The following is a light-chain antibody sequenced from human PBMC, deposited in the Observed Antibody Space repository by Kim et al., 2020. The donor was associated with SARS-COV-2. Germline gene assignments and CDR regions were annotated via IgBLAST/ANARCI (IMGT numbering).Light chain of an antibody. CDR1: NLENKF. CDR3: QARVDGTYV. Sequence: VSPGQTASITCSGDNLENKFTSWFQQKPGQSPVVVLYQDTKRPTGIPERFSGSNSGNTATLTISGALAMDEADYYCQARVDGTYVFGTGTKVTVL. J-gene: IGLJ1*01. V-gene: IGLV3-1*01. CDR2: QDT.